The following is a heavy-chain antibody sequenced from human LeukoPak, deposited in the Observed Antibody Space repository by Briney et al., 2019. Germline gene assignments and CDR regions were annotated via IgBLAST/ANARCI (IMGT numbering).Heavy chain of an antibody. Sequence: GGSLRLSCTDSGFSFSSYSMNWVRQAPGKGLEWVSSISSSSSYKYYADSVKGRFTISRDNAKNSLYLQMNSLRAEDTAVYYCAQHETGVEAFDIWGQGTMVTVSS. CDR2: ISSSSSYK. CDR3: AQHETGVEAFDI. CDR1: GFSFSSYS. J-gene: IGHJ3*02. V-gene: IGHV3-21*01. D-gene: IGHD7-27*01.